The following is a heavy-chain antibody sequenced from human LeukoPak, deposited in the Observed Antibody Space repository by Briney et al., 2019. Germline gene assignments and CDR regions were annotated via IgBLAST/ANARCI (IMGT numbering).Heavy chain of an antibody. V-gene: IGHV4-34*01. CDR3: AKDSSNLYYDSSGYLHY. J-gene: IGHJ4*02. D-gene: IGHD3-22*01. CDR1: GGSFSGYY. CDR2: INHSGST. Sequence: SETLSLTCAVYGGSFSGYYWSWIRQPPGKGLEWIGEINHSGSTNYNPSLKSRVTISVDTSKNQFSLKLSSVTAADTAVYYCAKDSSNLYYDSSGYLHYWGQGTLVTVSS.